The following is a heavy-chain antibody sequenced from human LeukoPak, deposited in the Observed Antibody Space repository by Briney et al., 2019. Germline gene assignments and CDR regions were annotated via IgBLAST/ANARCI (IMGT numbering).Heavy chain of an antibody. Sequence: GGSLRLSCAASGFTVSSNYMSWVRQAPGKGLEWVSVIYSGGSTYYADSVKGRFTISRDNSKNTLYLQMNSLRAEDTAVYYCANINYELLSSFDYWGQGTLVTVSS. V-gene: IGHV3-66*01. J-gene: IGHJ4*02. D-gene: IGHD2/OR15-2a*01. CDR2: IYSGGST. CDR1: GFTVSSNY. CDR3: ANINYELLSSFDY.